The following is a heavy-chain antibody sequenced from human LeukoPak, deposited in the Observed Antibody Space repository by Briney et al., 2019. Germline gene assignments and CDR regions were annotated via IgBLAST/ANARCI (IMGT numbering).Heavy chain of an antibody. Sequence: GASVKVSCKASGYTFTSYGISWVRQAPGQGLEWMGWISAYNGNTNYAQKLQGRVTMTTDTSTSTAYMELRSLRSDDTAVYYCARGIGRYSYGSEFDYWGQGTLVTVSS. CDR3: ARGIGRYSYGSEFDY. J-gene: IGHJ4*02. CDR2: ISAYNGNT. D-gene: IGHD5-18*01. V-gene: IGHV1-18*01. CDR1: GYTFTSYG.